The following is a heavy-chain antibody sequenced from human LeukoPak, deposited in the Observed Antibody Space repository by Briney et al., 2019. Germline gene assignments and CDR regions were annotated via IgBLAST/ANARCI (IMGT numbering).Heavy chain of an antibody. V-gene: IGHV4-59*01. CDR3: ARDKVEMDY. J-gene: IGHJ4*02. D-gene: IGHD5-24*01. CDR1: GGSISSYY. Sequence: SSETLSLTCTVSGGSISSYYWSWIRQPPGKGLEWIGYNYYSWSTNYNPSLKSRVTISVDTSKKQFSLKLSSVTAADTAVYYCARDKVEMDYWGQGTLVTVSS. CDR2: NYYSWST.